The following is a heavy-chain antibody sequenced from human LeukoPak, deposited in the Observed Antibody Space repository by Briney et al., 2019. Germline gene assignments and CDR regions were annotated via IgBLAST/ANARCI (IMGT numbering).Heavy chain of an antibody. D-gene: IGHD6-25*01. V-gene: IGHV4-30-2*01. CDR3: ARARLLYFDY. CDR1: GGSISSGGYS. Sequence: SETLSLTCAVSGGSISSGGYSWSWIRQPPEKGLEWIGYIYHSGSTYYNPSLKSRVTISVDRSKNQFSLKLSSVTAADTAVYYCARARLLYFDYWGQGTLVTVSS. CDR2: IYHSGST. J-gene: IGHJ4*02.